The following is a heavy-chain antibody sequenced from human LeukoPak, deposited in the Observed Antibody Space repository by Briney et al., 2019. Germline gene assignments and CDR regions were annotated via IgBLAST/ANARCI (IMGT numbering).Heavy chain of an antibody. CDR1: GDSVSSNSAT. CDR3: ARAESLTGQNWFDP. J-gene: IGHJ5*02. D-gene: IGHD1-14*01. CDR2: TYYRSKWSS. V-gene: IGHV6-1*01. Sequence: SQTLSLTCVISGDSVSSNSATWNWIRQSPSRGFEWLGRTYYRSKWSSDYAVSVRSRITIDPDKSKNQFSLHLNSVSPEDTAIYYCARAESLTGQNWFDPWGQGTLVTVSS.